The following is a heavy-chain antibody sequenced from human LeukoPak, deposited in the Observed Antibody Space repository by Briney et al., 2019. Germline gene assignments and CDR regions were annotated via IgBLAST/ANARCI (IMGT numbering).Heavy chain of an antibody. Sequence: GGSLRLSCAASGFTFSSYDMHWVRQGIGKGLEWVSTIGIAGDTYYPGSVKDRFTISRENAKNSLYLQMNSLRVGDTAVYYCTRRVPGFSSGFDRWGQGTLVTVSS. CDR3: TRRVPGFSSGFDR. CDR2: IGIAGDT. CDR1: GFTFSSYD. V-gene: IGHV3-13*01. D-gene: IGHD6-25*01. J-gene: IGHJ5*02.